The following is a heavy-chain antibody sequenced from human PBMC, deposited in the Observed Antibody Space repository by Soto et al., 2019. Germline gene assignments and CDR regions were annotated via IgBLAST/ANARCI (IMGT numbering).Heavy chain of an antibody. CDR3: ASHWKALVQAANRY. CDR2: IIPIFGTA. CDR1: GGTFSSYA. J-gene: IGHJ4*02. Sequence: QVQLVQSGAEVKKPGSSVKVSCKASGGTFSSYAISWVRQAPGQGLEWMGGIIPIFGTANYAQKFQGRVTITADESTRKAYMELSSLRSEDTAVYYCASHWKALVQAANRYWGQGTLVTVSS. V-gene: IGHV1-69*12. D-gene: IGHD2-2*01.